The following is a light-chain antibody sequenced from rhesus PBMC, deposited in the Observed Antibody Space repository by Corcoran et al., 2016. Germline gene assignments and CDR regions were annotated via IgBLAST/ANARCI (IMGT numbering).Light chain of an antibody. J-gene: IGKJ1*01. CDR3: QQYDDLPWP. CDR2: SPS. Sequence: DIQMTQSPSSLSASLGDKVTITGHASQGNNNWVAWYQQKPGKAPKPLTYSPSILQNGGPSRFSGSGWWTDYTLTISSIVPEDFATYFCQQYDDLPWPFGQGTKVKIK. V-gene: IGKV1-19*01. CDR1: QGNNNW.